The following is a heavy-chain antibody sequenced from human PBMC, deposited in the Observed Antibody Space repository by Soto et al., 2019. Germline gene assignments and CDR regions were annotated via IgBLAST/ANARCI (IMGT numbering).Heavy chain of an antibody. V-gene: IGHV1-18*01. CDR2: IRGYNGDT. D-gene: IGHD1-26*01. CDR3: AEAVGASLAY. J-gene: IGHJ4*02. Sequence: QVQLVQSGVEVKKPGASVKVSCKTSGYTFTSYGISWVRQAPGQGLEWMGWIRGYNGDTHYAQKFQGSVTVTTDTYTRHAYMDIRSLKSDITALYSCAEAVGASLAYWGQGALVTVSS. CDR1: GYTFTSYG.